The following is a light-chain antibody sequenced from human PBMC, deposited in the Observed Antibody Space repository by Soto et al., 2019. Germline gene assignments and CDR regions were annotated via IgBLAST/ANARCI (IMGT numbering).Light chain of an antibody. CDR1: QSISIW. Sequence: DIQMTQSPSTLSASVGDRVAITCLASQSISIWLAWYQQKPGKAPKLLIYKASSLESGVPSRFSGSGSGTEFILTISSLQPDDFATYYCQQYNDYSWTFGQGTKVEIK. J-gene: IGKJ1*01. CDR3: QQYNDYSWT. CDR2: KAS. V-gene: IGKV1-5*03.